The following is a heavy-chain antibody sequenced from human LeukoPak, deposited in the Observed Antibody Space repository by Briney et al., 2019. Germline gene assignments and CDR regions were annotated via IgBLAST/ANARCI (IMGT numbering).Heavy chain of an antibody. CDR2: LDWDDNK. J-gene: IGHJ4*02. Sequence: SGPALVKPTQTLTLTCTFSGFSLSTSGMRVSWIRQTPGKALEWLARLDWDDNKFYSTSLKTRLTISKDTSRNQVVLTMTNMDPVDTATYYCARTPRGTCYDYWGQGTLVTVSS. V-gene: IGHV2-70*04. CDR1: GFSLSTSGMR. CDR3: ARTPRGTCYDY. D-gene: IGHD2-15*01.